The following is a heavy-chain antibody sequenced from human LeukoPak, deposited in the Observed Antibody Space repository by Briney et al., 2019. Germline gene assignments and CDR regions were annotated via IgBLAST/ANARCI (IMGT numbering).Heavy chain of an antibody. V-gene: IGHV3-21*01. CDR2: SGTRSGTK. CDR3: LLQMTYGELSDPDF. Sequence: PGGSLRLSCAASGFTLSSLAMPWVRQAPGKGLEWVSSSGTRSGTKYYADSVMGRFTISRDSAMNSVSLQINSLRAEDTAVYYCLLQMTYGELSDPDFRGQGTLVTVSS. CDR1: GFTLSSLA. D-gene: IGHD3-16*02. J-gene: IGHJ4*02.